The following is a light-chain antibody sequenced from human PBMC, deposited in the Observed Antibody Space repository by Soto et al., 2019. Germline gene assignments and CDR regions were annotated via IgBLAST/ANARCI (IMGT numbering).Light chain of an antibody. CDR3: QQYGSSPYT. CDR1: QSVSSSY. Sequence: EIVLTQSPGTLSLSPGARATLSCRASQSVSSSYLAWYQQKPGQAPRLLIYGASIRATGIPARFSGSGSGTDFTLTISRLEPEDFAVYYCQQYGSSPYTFGGGTKLEIK. J-gene: IGKJ2*01. V-gene: IGKV3-20*01. CDR2: GAS.